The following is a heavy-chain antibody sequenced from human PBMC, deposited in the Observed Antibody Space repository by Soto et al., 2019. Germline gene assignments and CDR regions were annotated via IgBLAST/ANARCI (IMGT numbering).Heavy chain of an antibody. D-gene: IGHD6-13*01. J-gene: IGHJ6*02. CDR2: ISYDGSNK. V-gene: IGHV3-30-3*01. CDR1: GFTFSSYA. CDR3: ARGLSSSWYYYGMDV. Sequence: LRLSCAASGFTFSSYAMHWVRQAPGKGLEWVAVISYDGSNKYYADSVKGRFTISRDNSKNTLYLQMNSLRAEDTAVYYCARGLSSSWYYYGMDVWGQGTTVTVSS.